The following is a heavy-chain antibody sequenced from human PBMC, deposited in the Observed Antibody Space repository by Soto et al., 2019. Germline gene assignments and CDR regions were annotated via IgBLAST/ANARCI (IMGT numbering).Heavy chain of an antibody. J-gene: IGHJ4*02. V-gene: IGHV3-23*01. Sequence: GGSLRLSCAASGFTFSSYAMSWVRQAPGKGLEWVSAISGSGGSTYYADSVKGRFTISRDNSKNTLYLQMNSLRAEDTAVYYYAKGSHYDILTGYYSFDYWGQGTLVTVSS. CDR2: ISGSGGST. D-gene: IGHD3-9*01. CDR3: AKGSHYDILTGYYSFDY. CDR1: GFTFSSYA.